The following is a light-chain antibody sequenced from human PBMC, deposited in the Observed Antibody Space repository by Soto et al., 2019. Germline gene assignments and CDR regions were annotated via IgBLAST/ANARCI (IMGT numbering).Light chain of an antibody. J-gene: IGLJ1*01. CDR3: CSYAGSSTWV. V-gene: IGLV2-23*01. Sequence: QSALTQPASVSGSPGQPITISCTGTSSDVGSYNFVSWYQQHPGKAPKVMIYEGSKRPSGVSNRFSGSKSGNTASLTISGLQAEDEADYYCCSYAGSSTWVFGTGTKLTVL. CDR2: EGS. CDR1: SSDVGSYNF.